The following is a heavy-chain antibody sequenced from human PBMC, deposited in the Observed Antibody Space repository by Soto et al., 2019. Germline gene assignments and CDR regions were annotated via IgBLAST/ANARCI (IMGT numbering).Heavy chain of an antibody. Sequence: GGSLRLSCAASGFTFSDYYMSWIRQAPGKGLEWVSYISSSSSYTNYADSVKGRFTISRDNAKNSLYLQMNSLRSEDTAVYYCARAGYDYWSGYSPTIIDYWGPGTQVTVSS. V-gene: IGHV3-11*05. CDR3: ARAGYDYWSGYSPTIIDY. CDR1: GFTFSDYY. D-gene: IGHD3-3*01. J-gene: IGHJ4*02. CDR2: ISSSSSYT.